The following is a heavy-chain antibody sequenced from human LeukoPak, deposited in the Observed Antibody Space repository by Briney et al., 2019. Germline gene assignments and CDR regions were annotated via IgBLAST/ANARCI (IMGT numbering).Heavy chain of an antibody. V-gene: IGHV1-46*01. CDR1: GYTFTSYD. CDR3: ARGVLGYYYYMDV. CDR2: INPSGGST. D-gene: IGHD3-3*02. J-gene: IGHJ6*03. Sequence: GASVKVSCKASGYTFTSYDINWVRQAPGQGLEWMGIINPSGGSTSYAQKFQGRVTMTRDTSTSTVYMELSSLRSEDTAVYYCARGVLGYYYYMDVWGKGTTVTISS.